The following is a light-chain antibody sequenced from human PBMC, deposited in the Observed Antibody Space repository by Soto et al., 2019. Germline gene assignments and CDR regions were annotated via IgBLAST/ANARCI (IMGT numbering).Light chain of an antibody. CDR1: SSDVGGYNY. CDR2: EVT. J-gene: IGLJ1*01. V-gene: IGLV2-8*01. Sequence: HSVLSQPPSASGSPGQSVTISCTGTSSDVGGYNYVSWYQQRPGKAPKLIIYEVTKRPSGVPDRFSGSKSGNTASLTVSGLQAEDEADYYCTSYAGRNNLGVFGTGTKVTVL. CDR3: TSYAGRNNLGV.